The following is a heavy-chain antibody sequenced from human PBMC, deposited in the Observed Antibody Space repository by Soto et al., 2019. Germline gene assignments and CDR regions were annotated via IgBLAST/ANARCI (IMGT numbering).Heavy chain of an antibody. Sequence: QVQLQQWGAGLLKPSETLSLTCAVYGGSFSGYYWSWTRQPPGKGLEWIGEINHSGSTNYNPSLKSRVTISVDTSKNQFSLKLSSVTAADTAVYYCARGSIAARPRYYFDYWGQGTLVTVSS. CDR3: ARGSIAARPRYYFDY. V-gene: IGHV4-34*01. D-gene: IGHD6-6*01. CDR1: GGSFSGYY. J-gene: IGHJ4*02. CDR2: INHSGST.